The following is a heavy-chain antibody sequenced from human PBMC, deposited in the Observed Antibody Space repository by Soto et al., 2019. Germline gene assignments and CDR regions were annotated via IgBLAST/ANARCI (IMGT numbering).Heavy chain of an antibody. Sequence: GESLKISCKGSGYSFTSYWIGWVRQMPGKGLEWMGIIYPGDSDTRYSPSFQGQVTISADKSISTAYLQWSSLKASDTAMYYCARRHCSGGSCYLYDYWGQGTLVTVSS. CDR1: GYSFTSYW. CDR2: IYPGDSDT. CDR3: ARRHCSGGSCYLYDY. D-gene: IGHD2-15*01. J-gene: IGHJ4*02. V-gene: IGHV5-51*01.